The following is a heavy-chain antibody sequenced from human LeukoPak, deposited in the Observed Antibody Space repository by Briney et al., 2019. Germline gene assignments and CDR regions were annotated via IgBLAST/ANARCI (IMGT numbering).Heavy chain of an antibody. CDR3: ARAADSSSWYYFDY. V-gene: IGHV5-51*01. Sequence: GESLKISCKGSGYTFTKYWIGWVRQMPGKGLQWMGIIYPGDSDTRYSPSFQGQITISADDSISTAYLQWSSLKASDTAMYYCARAADSSSWYYFDYWGQGTLVTVSS. D-gene: IGHD6-13*01. CDR1: GYTFTKYW. CDR2: IYPGDSDT. J-gene: IGHJ4*02.